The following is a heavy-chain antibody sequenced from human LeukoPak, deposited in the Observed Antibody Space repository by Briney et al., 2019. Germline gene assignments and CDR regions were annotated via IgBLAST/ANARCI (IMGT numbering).Heavy chain of an antibody. CDR1: GGTFSSYA. V-gene: IGHV1-69*13. D-gene: IGHD3-10*01. CDR3: ARGIYYGSGKRYYYYGMDV. CDR2: IIPIFGTA. J-gene: IGHJ6*02. Sequence: ASVKVSCKASGGTFSSYAISWVRQAPGQGLEWMVGIIPIFGTANYAQKFQGRVTITADESTSTAYMELSSLRSEDTAVYYCARGIYYGSGKRYYYYGMDVWGQGTTVTVSS.